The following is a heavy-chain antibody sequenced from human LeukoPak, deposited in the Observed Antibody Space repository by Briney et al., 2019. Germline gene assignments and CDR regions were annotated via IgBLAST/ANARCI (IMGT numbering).Heavy chain of an antibody. CDR2: IGPSSDNI. CDR1: GFTFSDYF. D-gene: IGHD6-13*01. CDR3: ARSEDIAAAGPGDY. J-gene: IGHJ4*02. V-gene: IGHV3-11*06. Sequence: GGSLRLSCAASGFTFSDYFMSWIRQAPEKGLEWLSYIGPSSDNINYADSVKGRFTVSRDNAKNSLYLQMNSLRAEDTAVYYCARSEDIAAAGPGDYWGQGTLVAVSS.